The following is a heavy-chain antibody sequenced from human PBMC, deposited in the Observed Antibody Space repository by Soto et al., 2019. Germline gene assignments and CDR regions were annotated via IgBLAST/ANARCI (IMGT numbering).Heavy chain of an antibody. CDR1: GFIASNYA. CDR3: ASRGRYYGVDV. CDR2: FSGSGGAT. Sequence: GGSLRLSCTASGFIASNYAMSWVRQAPGKGLEWVSGFSGSGGATFYADAVKGRFTISRDNSKNTLFLQMNSLRAEDTAVYYCASRGRYYGVDVWGQGTTVTVSS. D-gene: IGHD2-15*01. J-gene: IGHJ6*02. V-gene: IGHV3-23*01.